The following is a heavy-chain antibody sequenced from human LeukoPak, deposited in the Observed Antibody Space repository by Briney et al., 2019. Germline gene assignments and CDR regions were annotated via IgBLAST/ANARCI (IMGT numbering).Heavy chain of an antibody. CDR2: IYYSGST. V-gene: IGHV4-59*05. CDR3: ASTIFGVVIIPLRY. J-gene: IGHJ4*02. D-gene: IGHD3-3*01. Sequence: PSETLSLTCTVSGGSISSYYWSWIRQPPGKGLEWIGSIYYSGSTYYNPSLKSRVTISVDTSKNQFSLKLSSVTAADTAAYYCASTIFGVVIIPLRYWGQGTLVTVSS. CDR1: GGSISSYY.